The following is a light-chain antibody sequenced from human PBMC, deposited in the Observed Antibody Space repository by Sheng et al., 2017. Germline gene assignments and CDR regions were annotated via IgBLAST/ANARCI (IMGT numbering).Light chain of an antibody. V-gene: IGLV3-1*01. Sequence: SYDLTQPPSVSVSPGQTASITCSGRKLGDRYVSWYQQKPGQSPVLVIYEDTKRPLGIPERFSGANSGTTATLTISGTQAMDEADYYCQAWDSSVIWAFGGGTKVTVL. CDR3: QAWDSSVIWA. J-gene: IGLJ3*02. CDR1: KLGDRY. CDR2: EDT.